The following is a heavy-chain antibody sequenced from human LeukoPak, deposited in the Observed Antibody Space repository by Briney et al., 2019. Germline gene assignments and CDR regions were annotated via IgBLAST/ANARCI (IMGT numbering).Heavy chain of an antibody. CDR1: GFTFSSYG. V-gene: IGHV3-23*01. CDR2: IGGSGGST. Sequence: GGSLRLSCAASGFTFSSYGMSWVRQAPGEGVEWVSAIGGSGGSTHYAASVKGRFTISRDNSKNRLYLQMNSLRAEDTAEYYCAKVSGSGYYYPIDYWGQGTLVTVSS. D-gene: IGHD3-22*01. J-gene: IGHJ4*02. CDR3: AKVSGSGYYYPIDY.